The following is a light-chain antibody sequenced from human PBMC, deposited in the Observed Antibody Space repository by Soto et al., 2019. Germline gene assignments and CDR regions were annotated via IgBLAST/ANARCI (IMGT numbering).Light chain of an antibody. Sequence: QSVLTQPRSVSGSPGQAVTFSCTGTNSDVGGYNYVSWYQQHPDKAPKLIIYDVSKRPSGVPDRFSGSKSGNTASLTISGLQAEDEAAYFCSSFAGSYTNVSGTGTKVTVL. V-gene: IGLV2-11*01. CDR2: DVS. CDR3: SSFAGSYTNV. J-gene: IGLJ1*01. CDR1: NSDVGGYNY.